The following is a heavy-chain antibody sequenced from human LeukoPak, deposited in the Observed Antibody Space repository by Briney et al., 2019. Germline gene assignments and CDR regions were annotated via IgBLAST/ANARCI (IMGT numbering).Heavy chain of an antibody. J-gene: IGHJ4*02. CDR2: IYYTGST. V-gene: IGHV4-59*08. CDR1: GTSVSSLY. D-gene: IGHD6-6*01. Sequence: PSETLSLTCSVSGTSVSSLYWSWIRQPPGKGLEWIGYIYYTGSTNYNPSLKSPVTIFADTSKNQFSLRLSSVTAADTAVYYCARHRAYSSSSPFDYWGQGTLVTVSS. CDR3: ARHRAYSSSSPFDY.